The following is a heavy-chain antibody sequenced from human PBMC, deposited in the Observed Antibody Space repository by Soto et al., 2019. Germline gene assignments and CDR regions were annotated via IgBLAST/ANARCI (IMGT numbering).Heavy chain of an antibody. V-gene: IGHV4-34*01. CDR3: AIVTGRYYSGMDV. Sequence: QVQLQQWGAGLLKPSETLSLTCAVYGGSFSGYYWSWIRQPPGKGLEWIGEINHSGSTNYTPSLKSRLTISVDTSTHQFSLKLSSLTAADTAVYYWAIVTGRYYSGMDVWGQGTTVSVSS. J-gene: IGHJ6*02. CDR2: INHSGST. CDR1: GGSFSGYY.